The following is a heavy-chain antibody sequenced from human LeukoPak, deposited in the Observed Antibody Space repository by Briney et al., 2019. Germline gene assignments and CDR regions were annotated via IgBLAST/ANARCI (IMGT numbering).Heavy chain of an antibody. V-gene: IGHV4-59*01. Sequence: PSETLSLTCTVSGGSISTYYWSWIRQPPGKGLQWIGYIYYRGNTNYNPSLKSRVTISVDTSKNQFSLQLSSVTAADTAVYYCARGGYTTGGYWYLDLWGRGTLVTVSS. CDR3: ARGGYTTGGYWYLDL. CDR1: GGSISTYY. CDR2: IYYRGNT. D-gene: IGHD4-17*01. J-gene: IGHJ2*01.